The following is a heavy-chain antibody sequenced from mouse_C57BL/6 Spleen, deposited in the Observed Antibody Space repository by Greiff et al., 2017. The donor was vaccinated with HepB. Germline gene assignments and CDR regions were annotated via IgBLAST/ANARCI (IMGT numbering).Heavy chain of an antibody. V-gene: IGHV5-17*01. CDR3: ARPSHGYPFAY. Sequence: VQLKESGGGLVKPGGSLKLSCAASGFTFSDYGMHWVRQAPEKGLEWVAYISSGSSTIYYADTVKGRFTISRDNAKNTLFLQMTSLRSDDTAMYSCARPSHGYPFAYWGQGTLVTVSA. D-gene: IGHD2-2*01. J-gene: IGHJ3*01. CDR2: ISSGSSTI. CDR1: GFTFSDYG.